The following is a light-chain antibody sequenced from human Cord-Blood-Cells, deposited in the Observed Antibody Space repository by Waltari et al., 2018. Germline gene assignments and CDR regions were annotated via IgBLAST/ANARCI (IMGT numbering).Light chain of an antibody. CDR3: QQSYSTPWT. Sequence: DIQMTQSPSSLSASVGDRVTITCRASQSISSYLNWYQQKPGKAPKLLIYAASSLQSGVPERFSGSGSGTDFTLTISSLQPEDVATYYCQQSYSTPWTFGQGTKVEIK. J-gene: IGKJ1*01. CDR2: AAS. CDR1: QSISSY. V-gene: IGKV1-39*01.